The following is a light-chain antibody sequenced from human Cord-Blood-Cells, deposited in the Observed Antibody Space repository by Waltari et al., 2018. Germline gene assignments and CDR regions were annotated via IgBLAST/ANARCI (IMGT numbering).Light chain of an antibody. V-gene: IGKV1-5*01. CDR3: QQYNSYWT. CDR2: DAS. CDR1: QSISSW. Sequence: GDRVTITCRASQSISSWLAWYQQKPGKAPKLLFYDASSLESGVPSRFSGSGSGTEFPLTISSLQPDDFATYYCQQYNSYWTFGQGTKVEIK. J-gene: IGKJ1*01.